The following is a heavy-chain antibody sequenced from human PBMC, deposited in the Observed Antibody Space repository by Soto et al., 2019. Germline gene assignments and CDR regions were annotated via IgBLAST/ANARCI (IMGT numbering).Heavy chain of an antibody. Sequence: PSETLSLTCAVSGGSISSGGYSWSWMRQPPGKGLEWIGYIYHSGSTYYNPSLKSRVTISVDRSKNQFSLKLSSVTAADTAVYYCARGSGSYYAYWGQGTLVTVSS. D-gene: IGHD1-26*01. CDR1: GGSISSGGYS. CDR2: IYHSGST. CDR3: ARGSGSYYAY. J-gene: IGHJ4*02. V-gene: IGHV4-30-2*01.